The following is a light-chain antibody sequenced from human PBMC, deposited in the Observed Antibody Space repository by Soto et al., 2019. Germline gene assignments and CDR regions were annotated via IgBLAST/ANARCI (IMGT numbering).Light chain of an antibody. CDR1: QSLYDW. CDR2: KAS. Sequence: DIQMTQSPSTLSASVGDRVTITCRASQSLYDWLAWYQQKPGKAPKLLIYKASNLESGVPSRFSGTGFGTDFTLAISSLQPDDFASYYCQQYNTYSWTFGQGTKVEIK. J-gene: IGKJ1*01. CDR3: QQYNTYSWT. V-gene: IGKV1-5*03.